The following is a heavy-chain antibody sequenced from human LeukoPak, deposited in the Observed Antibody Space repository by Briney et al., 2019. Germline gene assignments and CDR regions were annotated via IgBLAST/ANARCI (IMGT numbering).Heavy chain of an antibody. CDR1: GYMFTSYG. Sequence: ASVKVSCKASGYMFTSYGISWVRQAPGQGLEWMGWISAYNGNTNYAQKLQGRVTMTTDTSTSTAYMELRSLRSDDTAVYYCARDRRELHAFDIWGQGTMVTVSS. D-gene: IGHD1-26*01. V-gene: IGHV1-18*01. CDR2: ISAYNGNT. J-gene: IGHJ3*02. CDR3: ARDRRELHAFDI.